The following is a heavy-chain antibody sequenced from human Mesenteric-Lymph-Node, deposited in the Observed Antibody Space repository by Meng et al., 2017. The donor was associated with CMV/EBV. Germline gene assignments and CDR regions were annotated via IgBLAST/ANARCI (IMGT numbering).Heavy chain of an antibody. D-gene: IGHD6-13*01. V-gene: IGHV4-39*01. CDR1: GGSISSTTYC. Sequence: TVSGGSISSTTYCWACIRQPPGKGLDWIGTIYYSGSTYYNPSLKSRVAMSVDTSKNQFSLKLTSVTAADTAVYYCAAISRSWYYFDYWGQGTLITVSS. J-gene: IGHJ4*02. CDR3: AAISRSWYYFDY. CDR2: IYYSGST.